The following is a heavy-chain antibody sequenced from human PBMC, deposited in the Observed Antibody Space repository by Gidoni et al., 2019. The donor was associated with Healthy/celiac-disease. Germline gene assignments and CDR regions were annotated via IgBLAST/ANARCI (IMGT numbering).Heavy chain of an antibody. CDR1: GGSFRAYY. J-gene: IGHJ4*02. V-gene: IGHV4-34*01. CDR2: INHSGST. D-gene: IGHD2-15*01. CDR3: ARGRQKPYRGYCSGGSCSSYYCDY. Sequence: QVQLQQWGAGLLKPSETLSLTCAVYGGSFRAYYWSWIRQPPGKGLEWIGEINHSGSTNYNPSLKRRVTISVDTSKNQFSLKLSSVTAADTAVYYCARGRQKPYRGYCSGGSCSSYYCDYWGQGTLVTVSS.